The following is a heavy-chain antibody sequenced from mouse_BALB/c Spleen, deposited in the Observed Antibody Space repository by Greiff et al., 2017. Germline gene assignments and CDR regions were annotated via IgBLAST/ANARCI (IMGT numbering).Heavy chain of an antibody. V-gene: IGHV14-4*02. J-gene: IGHJ4*01. D-gene: IGHD2-1*01. CDR3: KSMVTTLMDY. CDR2: IDPENGDT. Sequence: VQLQQSGAELVRSGASVKLSCTASGFNIKDYYMHWVKQRPEQGLEWIGWIDPENGDTEYAPKFQGKATMTADTSSNTAYLQLSSLTSEDTAVYYCKSMVTTLMDYWGQGTSVTVSS. CDR1: GFNIKDYY.